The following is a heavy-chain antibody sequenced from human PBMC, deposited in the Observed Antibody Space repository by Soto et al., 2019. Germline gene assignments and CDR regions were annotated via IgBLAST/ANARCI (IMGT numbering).Heavy chain of an antibody. CDR2: IWYDGSNK. Sequence: ESGGGVVQPGESLRLSCAASGFTFGSYGMHWVRQAPGKGLEWVAVIWYDGSNKYYADSVKGRFTISRDNSKNTLYLQMNSLRAEDTAAYYCARGVVVVLAAPDYWYFDLCGRGTLVTVSS. J-gene: IGHJ2*01. CDR1: GFTFGSYG. D-gene: IGHD2-15*01. CDR3: ARGVVVVLAAPDYWYFDL. V-gene: IGHV3-33*01.